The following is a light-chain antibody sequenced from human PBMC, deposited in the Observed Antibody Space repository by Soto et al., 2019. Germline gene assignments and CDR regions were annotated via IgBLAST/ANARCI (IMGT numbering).Light chain of an antibody. CDR2: GAS. CDR1: QSVRSGY. Sequence: EIVLTQSPGTLYLSPGERATLSCRASQSVRSGYLAWYQQKPGQAPRLLLFGASNRTTGIPDRFSGSGSGTEFTLTISRLEPEDFAVYSCQQYGSSPYTFGQGTKLEI. V-gene: IGKV3-20*01. CDR3: QQYGSSPYT. J-gene: IGKJ2*01.